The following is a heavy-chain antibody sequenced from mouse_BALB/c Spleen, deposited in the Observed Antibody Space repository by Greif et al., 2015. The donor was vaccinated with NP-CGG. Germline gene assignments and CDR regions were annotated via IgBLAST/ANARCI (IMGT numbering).Heavy chain of an antibody. V-gene: IGHV5-15*02. Sequence: EVKLVESGGGLVQPGGSRKLSRAASGFTFSDYGMAWVRQAPGKGPEWVAFISNLAYSIYYAVTVTGRFTISRENAKNTLYLEMSSLRSEDTAMYYCARDYGSSYWYFDVWGAGTTVTVSS. D-gene: IGHD1-1*01. CDR2: ISNLAYSI. CDR1: GFTFSDYG. CDR3: ARDYGSSYWYFDV. J-gene: IGHJ1*01.